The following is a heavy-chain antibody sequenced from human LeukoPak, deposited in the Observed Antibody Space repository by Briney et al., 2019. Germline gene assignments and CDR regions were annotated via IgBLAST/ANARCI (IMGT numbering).Heavy chain of an antibody. CDR1: GGSISSYY. CDR3: ARHVRRGYYFDY. CDR2: IYYSGST. Sequence: SETLSLTCTVSGGSISSYYWSWIRQPPGKGLKWIGYIYYSGSTNYNPSLKSRVTISVDTSKNQFSLKLSSVTAADTAVYYCARHVRRGYYFDYWGQGTLVTVSS. V-gene: IGHV4-59*08. J-gene: IGHJ4*02.